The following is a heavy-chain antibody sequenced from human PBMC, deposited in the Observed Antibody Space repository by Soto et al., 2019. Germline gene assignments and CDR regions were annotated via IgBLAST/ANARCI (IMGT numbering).Heavy chain of an antibody. J-gene: IGHJ4*02. Sequence: QTTLKESGPTLVKSTQTLTLTCAFSGFSLTTRGVGVGWIRQPPGKALEWLALIYWDDDERYSPSLKSRLTITKDTSTNQVVLHMTNMDPVDTATYFCVRSAFGPANYHAFDLWGPGTLVTVSS. CDR3: VRSAFGPANYHAFDL. V-gene: IGHV2-5*02. D-gene: IGHD3-10*01. CDR1: GFSLTTRGVG. CDR2: IYWDDDE.